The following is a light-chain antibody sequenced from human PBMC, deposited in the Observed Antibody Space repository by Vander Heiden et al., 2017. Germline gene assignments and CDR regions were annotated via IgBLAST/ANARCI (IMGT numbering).Light chain of an antibody. CDR3: QQYASLPQT. Sequence: EIVLTQSPGTLSLSPGERGTLFCRASQSVSSNYLAWYQHKPGQAPRLLIYGVSNRATGIPDRFSGSGSGTDFTLTITRLEPEDFAVYYCQQYASLPQTFGQGTKVETK. J-gene: IGKJ1*01. CDR1: QSVSSNY. CDR2: GVS. V-gene: IGKV3-20*01.